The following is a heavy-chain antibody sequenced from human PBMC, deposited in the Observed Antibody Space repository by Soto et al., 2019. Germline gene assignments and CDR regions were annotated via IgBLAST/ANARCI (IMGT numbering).Heavy chain of an antibody. CDR2: TNHSGST. CDR3: ARAPDYGDSFDY. CDR1: GGSFSGYY. J-gene: IGHJ4*02. D-gene: IGHD4-17*01. V-gene: IGHV4-34*01. Sequence: QVQLQQWGAGLLKPSETLSLTCAVYGGSFSGYYWSWIRQPPGKGLEWIGETNHSGSTNYNPSLKSRVTISVDTSKTQFSLKLSSVTAADTAVYYCARAPDYGDSFDYWGQGTLVTVSS.